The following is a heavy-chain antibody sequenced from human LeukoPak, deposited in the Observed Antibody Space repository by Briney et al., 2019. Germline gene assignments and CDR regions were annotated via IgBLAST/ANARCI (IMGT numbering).Heavy chain of an antibody. D-gene: IGHD1-26*01. Sequence: GGSLRLSCATSGFTFNSHAMHWVRQAPGKGLEWVAFISYEGSTEYYAESVKGRFTVSRDNSKNTLYLQVNSLRAEDTAVYYCARDLSGRYVWDYWGQGTLVSVSS. J-gene: IGHJ4*02. CDR1: GFTFNSHA. CDR2: ISYEGSTE. CDR3: ARDLSGRYVWDY. V-gene: IGHV3-33*05.